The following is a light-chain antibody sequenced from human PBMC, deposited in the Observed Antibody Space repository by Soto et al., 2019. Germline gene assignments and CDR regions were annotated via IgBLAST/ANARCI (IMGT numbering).Light chain of an antibody. Sequence: LTQPASVSGSPGQSITISCTGTSSDVGGYNYVSWYQQHPGKAPTLMIYDVSNRPSGVSNRFSGSKSGNTASLTISGLQAEDEADDYCNSYTSSSKDFGTGTKVTVL. V-gene: IGLV2-14*01. CDR1: SSDVGGYNY. CDR3: NSYTSSSKD. J-gene: IGLJ1*01. CDR2: DVS.